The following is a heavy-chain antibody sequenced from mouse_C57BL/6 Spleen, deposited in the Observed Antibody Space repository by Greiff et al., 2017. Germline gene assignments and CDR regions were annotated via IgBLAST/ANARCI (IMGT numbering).Heavy chain of an antibody. CDR1: YFAFMASA. CDR2: FTIYSDAT. D-gene: IGHD1-1*01. J-gene: IGHJ1*03. Sequence: LQQSGAGLVRPGSSVKLSCTDSYFAFMASAMHWVRQRPGHGLEWVGYFTIYSDATEYSENFKGRVTFTANTASSTAYMELSSLTSEDSAVYYCATADGSSPWYFDVWGKGTTVTVSS. CDR3: ATADGSSPWYFDV. V-gene: IGHV1-49*01.